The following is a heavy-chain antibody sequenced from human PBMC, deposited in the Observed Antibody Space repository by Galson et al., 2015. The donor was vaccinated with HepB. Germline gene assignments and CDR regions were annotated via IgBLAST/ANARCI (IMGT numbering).Heavy chain of an antibody. CDR2: IIPILGIA. CDR3: ARVWGLEESSGYYSAGPNFDY. D-gene: IGHD3-22*01. Sequence: SVKVSCKASGGTFSSYAISWVRQAPGQGLEWMGRIIPILGIANYAQKFQGRVTITADKSTSTAYMELSSLRSEDTAVYYCARVWGLEESSGYYSAGPNFDYWGQGTLVTVSS. V-gene: IGHV1-69*04. J-gene: IGHJ4*02. CDR1: GGTFSSYA.